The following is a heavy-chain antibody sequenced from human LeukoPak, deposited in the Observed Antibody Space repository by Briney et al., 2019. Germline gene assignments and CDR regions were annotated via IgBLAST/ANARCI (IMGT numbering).Heavy chain of an antibody. D-gene: IGHD3-22*01. V-gene: IGHV4-30-4*08. CDR2: IYYSGST. CDR3: ARAGYYDSSGYHYFDY. J-gene: IGHJ4*02. CDR1: GGSISSGDYY. Sequence: SQTLSLTCTISGGSISSGDYYWSWIRQPPGKGLEWIGYIYYSGSTNYNPSLKSRVTISVDTSKNQFSLKLSSVTAADTAVYYCARAGYYDSSGYHYFDYWGQGTLVTVSS.